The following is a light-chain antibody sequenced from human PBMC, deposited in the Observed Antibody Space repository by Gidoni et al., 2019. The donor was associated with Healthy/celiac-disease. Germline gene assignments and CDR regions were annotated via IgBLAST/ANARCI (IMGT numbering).Light chain of an antibody. CDR1: STNIGAGYD. CDR3: QSYDSSLSGYV. Sequence: QSVLTPPPAVSGPPGPRVTISCTGSSTNIGAGYDVHWYQQLPGTAPKLLSYGNSNRPSGVPDRFSGAKSGTSAPLAITGLQAEDEADYYCQSYDSSLSGYVFGTGTKVTVL. J-gene: IGLJ1*01. V-gene: IGLV1-40*01. CDR2: GNS.